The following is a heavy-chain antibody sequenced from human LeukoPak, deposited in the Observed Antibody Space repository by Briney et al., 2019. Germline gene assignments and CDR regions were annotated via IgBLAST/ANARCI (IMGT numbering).Heavy chain of an antibody. CDR1: GGSISSGSYY. J-gene: IGHJ4*02. CDR3: ARARGQPRTFDY. Sequence: SETLSLTCTVSGGSISSGSYYCSWIRQPAGKGLEWIGRIYTSGSTNYNPSLKSRVTISVDTSKNQFSLKLSSVTAADTAVYYCARARGQPRTFDYWGQGTLVTVSS. V-gene: IGHV4-61*02. CDR2: IYTSGST. D-gene: IGHD1-14*01.